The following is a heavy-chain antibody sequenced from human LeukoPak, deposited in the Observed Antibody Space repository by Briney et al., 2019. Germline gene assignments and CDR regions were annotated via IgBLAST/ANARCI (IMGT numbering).Heavy chain of an antibody. V-gene: IGHV1-69*05. J-gene: IGHJ4*02. CDR2: IIPIFGST. CDR3: ARVPGYSGYVAGY. Sequence: ASVKVSCKASGGTFSSYAISWVRQAPGQGLEWMGGIIPIFGSTNYAQKLQGRVTMTTDTSTSTAYMELRSLRSDDTAVYYCARVPGYSGYVAGYWGQGTLVTVSS. D-gene: IGHD5-12*01. CDR1: GGTFSSYA.